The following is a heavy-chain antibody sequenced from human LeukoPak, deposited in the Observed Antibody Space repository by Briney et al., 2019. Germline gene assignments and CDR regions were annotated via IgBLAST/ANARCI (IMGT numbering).Heavy chain of an antibody. J-gene: IGHJ4*02. CDR2: INPNSDYT. CDR3: AVAPGDY. Sequence: ASVRVSCKASGYTFTDYYIHWVRQAPGQGLEWMGWINPNSDYTFYAQKFQRRVTLTRDTSISTVYMELTTLTSDDTALYYCAVAPGDYWGQGTLVSVSA. V-gene: IGHV1-2*02. D-gene: IGHD2-21*01. CDR1: GYTFTDYY.